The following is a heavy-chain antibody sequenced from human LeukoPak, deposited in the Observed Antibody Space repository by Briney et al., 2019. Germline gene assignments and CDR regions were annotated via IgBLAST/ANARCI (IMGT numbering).Heavy chain of an antibody. J-gene: IGHJ5*02. D-gene: IGHD3-22*01. Sequence: GGSLRLSCAASGFTFSSYSMNWVRQAPGKGLEWVSYISSSSSTIYYADSVKGRSTISRDNAKNSLYLQMNSLRDEDTAVYYCARGRKSSDPRWFDPWGQGTLVTVSS. CDR1: GFTFSSYS. CDR3: ARGRKSSDPRWFDP. CDR2: ISSSSSTI. V-gene: IGHV3-48*02.